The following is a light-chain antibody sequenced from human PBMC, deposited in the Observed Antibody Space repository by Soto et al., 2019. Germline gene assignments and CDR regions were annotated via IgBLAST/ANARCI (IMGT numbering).Light chain of an antibody. Sequence: QSVLTQPPSASGTPGQRVTFSCSGSSSNIGSNYVFWYQHLPGTAPKLLIYRNNQRPSGVPDRFSGSKSGTSASLAITGLQAEDEADYYCQSFDSSLSALVFGTGTKVTVL. CDR2: RNN. CDR3: QSFDSSLSALV. CDR1: SSNIGSNY. V-gene: IGLV1-47*01. J-gene: IGLJ1*01.